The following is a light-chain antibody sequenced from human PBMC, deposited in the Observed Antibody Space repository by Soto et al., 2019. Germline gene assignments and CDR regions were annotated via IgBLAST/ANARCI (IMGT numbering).Light chain of an antibody. V-gene: IGKV3-20*01. J-gene: IGKJ5*01. CDR3: QQYGNSPIT. CDR1: QSVTNNY. Sequence: EIVFTQSPCTLSLSPVERATLSCLASQSVTNNYLAWYQQKPGQAPRLLIDGASSRATGVPDRFSGTGSGTDFTLTISRLEPEDFAVFYCQQYGNSPITFGQGTRLEIK. CDR2: GAS.